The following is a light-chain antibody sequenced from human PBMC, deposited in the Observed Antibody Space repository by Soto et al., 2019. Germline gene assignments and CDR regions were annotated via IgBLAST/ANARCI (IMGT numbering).Light chain of an antibody. J-gene: IGLJ1*01. Sequence: QSALTQPPSVSGSPGQSVIISCTGTSSDVGTYNRVSWYQQPPGTAPKLMIFEVNNRPAGVPDRFSGSKSGNTASLTISGLQAEDEAVYYCSSYTSSSTYVFGTGTKLTV. CDR2: EVN. V-gene: IGLV2-18*02. CDR3: SSYTSSSTYV. CDR1: SSDVGTYNR.